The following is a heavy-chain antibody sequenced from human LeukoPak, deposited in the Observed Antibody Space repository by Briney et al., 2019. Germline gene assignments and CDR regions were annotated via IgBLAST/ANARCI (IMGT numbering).Heavy chain of an antibody. CDR3: ARGDDSSAFRPYDQ. V-gene: IGHV3-30-3*01. CDR1: GFTFSSYA. CDR2: ISYDGSNK. Sequence: GRSLRLSCAASGFTFSSYAMHWVRQAPGKGLEWVAVISYDGSNKYYADSVKGRFTISRDNSKNTLYLQMDSLRVEDTAVYYCARGDDSSAFRPYDQWGQGTLVTVSS. D-gene: IGHD3-22*01. J-gene: IGHJ4*02.